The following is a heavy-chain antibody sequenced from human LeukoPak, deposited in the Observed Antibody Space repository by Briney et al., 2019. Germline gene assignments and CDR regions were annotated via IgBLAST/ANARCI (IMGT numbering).Heavy chain of an antibody. CDR3: ARFRFGYYDNTAPP. D-gene: IGHD3-22*01. J-gene: IGHJ5*02. CDR2: ISGSGSYI. V-gene: IGHV3-21*06. Sequence: GGSLRPSCAASGFTFSDYSMNWVRQTPRKGLEWVPCISGSGSYIYYADSVKGRFTISRDNAKNSLHLQVNSLRAEDTAVYYCARFRFGYYDNTAPPWGQGTLVTVSS. CDR1: GFTFSDYS.